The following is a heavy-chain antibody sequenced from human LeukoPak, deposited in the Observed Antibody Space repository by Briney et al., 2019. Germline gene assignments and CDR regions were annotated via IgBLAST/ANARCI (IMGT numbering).Heavy chain of an antibody. Sequence: GGSLRLSCAASGFTFNNYAMSWVRQAPGKGLEWVSAISGSGGATYYADSVKGRFTISRDNSKNTLFLHMNSLRVEDTAVYYCAKSRVVVAATECDYWGQGTLVSVSS. V-gene: IGHV3-23*01. CDR2: ISGSGGAT. CDR3: AKSRVVVAATECDY. CDR1: GFTFNNYA. J-gene: IGHJ4*02. D-gene: IGHD2-15*01.